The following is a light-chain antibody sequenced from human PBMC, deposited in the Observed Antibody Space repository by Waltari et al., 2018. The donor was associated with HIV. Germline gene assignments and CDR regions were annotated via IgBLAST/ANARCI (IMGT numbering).Light chain of an antibody. CDR3: QQSYTTLYT. CDR1: LSISNY. J-gene: IGKJ2*01. Sequence: DIQMTQSPSALSASVGDRVTITCRARLSISNYLIWYQQKPGRAPKLLISAASSLQSGVPSSFSGSASGTDFALTISSLQPEDFATYYCQQSYTTLYTFGQGTKLEI. CDR2: AAS. V-gene: IGKV1-39*01.